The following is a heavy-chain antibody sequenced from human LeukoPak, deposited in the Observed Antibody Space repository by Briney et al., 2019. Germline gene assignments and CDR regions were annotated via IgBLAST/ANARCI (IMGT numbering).Heavy chain of an antibody. J-gene: IGHJ6*03. CDR3: ARGSMEIVVVPAASYYYYYMDV. CDR1: GGSISSYY. Sequence: PSETLSLTCTVSGGSISSYYWSWIRQPAGKGLEWIGRIYTSGSTNYNPSLKSRVTMSVDTSKNQFSLKLSSVTAADTAVYYCARGSMEIVVVPAASYYYYYMDVWGKGTTVTISS. CDR2: IYTSGST. D-gene: IGHD2-2*03. V-gene: IGHV4-4*07.